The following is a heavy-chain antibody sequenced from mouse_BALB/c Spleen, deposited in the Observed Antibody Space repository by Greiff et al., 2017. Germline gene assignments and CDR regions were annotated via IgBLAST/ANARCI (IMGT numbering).Heavy chain of an antibody. Sequence: VQLQESGPGLVAPSQSLSITCTVSGFSLTSYDISWIRQPPGKGLEWLGVIWTGGGTNYNSAFMSRLSISKDNSKSQIFLKMNSLQTDDAAIYYCVSPSGGAWFAYWGQGTLVTVSA. CDR2: IWTGGGT. CDR3: VSPSGGAWFAY. V-gene: IGHV2-9-2*01. CDR1: GFSLTSYD. J-gene: IGHJ3*01. D-gene: IGHD2-10*02.